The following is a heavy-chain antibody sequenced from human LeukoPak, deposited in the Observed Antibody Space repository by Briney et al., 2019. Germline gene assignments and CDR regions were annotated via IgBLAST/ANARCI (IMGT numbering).Heavy chain of an antibody. CDR1: GFTFSSHT. Sequence: PGESLRLSCAASGFTFSSHTMRWVRQAPGKGPEWVSTIGVPGGGTYYADSVRGRFTISRDNSKNTLYLQMNSLRAEDTAVYYCARGMDYWGQGTLVTVSS. CDR3: ARGMDY. CDR2: IGVPGGGT. V-gene: IGHV3-23*01. J-gene: IGHJ4*02.